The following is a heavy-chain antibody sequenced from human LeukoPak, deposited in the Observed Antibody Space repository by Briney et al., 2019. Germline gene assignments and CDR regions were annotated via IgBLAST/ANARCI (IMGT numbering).Heavy chain of an antibody. J-gene: IGHJ4*02. CDR1: GGSISTYY. CDR2: IYSTGST. CDR3: ARRDSCGWNYFDS. D-gene: IGHD6-19*01. Sequence: PSETLSLTCTVSGGSISTYYWSWIRQPPGKGLELIGYIYSTGSTNYNPSLKSRVTIAVNTSKKQFSLNLSSVTAADTAVYYCARRDSCGWNYFDSWGQGTLVTVSS. V-gene: IGHV4-59*01.